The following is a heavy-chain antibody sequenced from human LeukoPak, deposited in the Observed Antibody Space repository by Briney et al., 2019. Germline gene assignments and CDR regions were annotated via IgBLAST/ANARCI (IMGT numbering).Heavy chain of an antibody. D-gene: IGHD6-19*01. J-gene: IGHJ4*02. CDR3: ASKSPSSGENYFDY. Sequence: PSETLSLTCAVYGGSFSGYYWSWIRQPPGKGLEWIGEINHSGSTNYNPSLKSRVTISVDTSKNQFSLKLSSVTAADTAVYYCASKSPSSGENYFDYWGQGTLVTVSS. CDR2: INHSGST. CDR1: GGSFSGYY. V-gene: IGHV4-34*01.